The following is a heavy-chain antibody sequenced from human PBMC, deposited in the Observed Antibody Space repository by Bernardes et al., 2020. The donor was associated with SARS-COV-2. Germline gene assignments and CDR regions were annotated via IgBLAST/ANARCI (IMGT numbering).Heavy chain of an antibody. CDR3: AWPIVVVPDAQKTGRNWFDP. CDR1: GFTFSSYA. CDR2: ISGSGGST. J-gene: IGHJ5*02. Sequence: GGSLRLSCAASGFTFSSYAMSWVRQAPGKGLEWVSAISGSGGSTYYADSVKGRFTISRDNSKNTLYLQMNSLRAEDTAVYYCAWPIVVVPDAQKTGRNWFDPWGQGTLVTVSS. D-gene: IGHD2-2*01. V-gene: IGHV3-23*01.